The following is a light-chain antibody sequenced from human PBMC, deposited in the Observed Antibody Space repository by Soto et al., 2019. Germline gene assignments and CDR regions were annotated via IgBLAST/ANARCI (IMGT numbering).Light chain of an antibody. CDR2: DAS. V-gene: IGKV3-15*01. CDR3: QQYNNWPHT. CDR1: QSLRSS. J-gene: IGKJ1*01. Sequence: ETMMTQSPDTLSVSLGERATLSCRASQSLRSSLAWYQQKPGQAPRLLIYDASTRATGIPARFSGSGSGTDLTLTISALQYEDFEVYYCQQYNNWPHTLGPGTNVDI.